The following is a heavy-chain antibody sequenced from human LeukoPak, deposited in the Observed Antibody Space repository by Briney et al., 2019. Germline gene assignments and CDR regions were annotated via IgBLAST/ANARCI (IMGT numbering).Heavy chain of an antibody. J-gene: IGHJ4*02. Sequence: GGSLRLSCAASGFTFSSYWMSWVRQAPGKGLEWVANIKQDGSEKYYVDSVKGRFTISRDNAKNSLYLQTNSLRAEDTAVYYCARDPAAGYFDYWGQGTLVTVSS. CDR3: ARDPAAGYFDY. D-gene: IGHD6-13*01. CDR2: IKQDGSEK. V-gene: IGHV3-7*01. CDR1: GFTFSSYW.